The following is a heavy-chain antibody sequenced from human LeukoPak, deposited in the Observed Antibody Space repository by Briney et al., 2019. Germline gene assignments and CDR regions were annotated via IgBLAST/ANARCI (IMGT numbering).Heavy chain of an antibody. Sequence: SETLSLTCTVSGGSISSSSYYWGWIRQPPGKGLEWIGSIYYSGSTYYNPSLKSRVTISVDTSKNQFSLKLSSATAADTAVYYCARGDYGDYVGYWGQGTLVTVSS. J-gene: IGHJ4*02. CDR2: IYYSGST. CDR1: GGSISSSSYY. D-gene: IGHD4-17*01. CDR3: ARGDYGDYVGY. V-gene: IGHV4-39*07.